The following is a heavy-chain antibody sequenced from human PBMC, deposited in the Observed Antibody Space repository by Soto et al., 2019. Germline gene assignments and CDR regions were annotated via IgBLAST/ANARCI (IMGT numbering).Heavy chain of an antibody. CDR1: GYTFSSLG. V-gene: IGHV1-18*01. CDR3: ARDGMGSSAEYHQY. J-gene: IGHJ1*01. D-gene: IGHD6-13*01. Sequence: ASVKVSCKASGYTFSSLGIGWVRQAPGQGHEWGGWISANNGNRKYAQKIQGRDTMNTDTSTSTAYMELRSLRSDDTAVYYCARDGMGSSAEYHQYSGQCTPVTVSS. CDR2: ISANNGNR.